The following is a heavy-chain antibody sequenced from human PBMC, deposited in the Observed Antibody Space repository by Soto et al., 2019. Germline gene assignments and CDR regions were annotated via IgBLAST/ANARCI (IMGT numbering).Heavy chain of an antibody. V-gene: IGHV3-30*18. CDR1: GFTFSSYG. Sequence: QVQLVESGGGVVQPGRSLRLSCAASGFTFSSYGMHWFRQAPGKGLEWVAIISYDGSNKYYSDYVKGRFTISRDNSKNTLYLQMNSLRAEDTAVYYCAKDNCSGGSCYTRYFDLWGRGTLVTVSS. J-gene: IGHJ2*01. D-gene: IGHD2-15*01. CDR3: AKDNCSGGSCYTRYFDL. CDR2: ISYDGSNK.